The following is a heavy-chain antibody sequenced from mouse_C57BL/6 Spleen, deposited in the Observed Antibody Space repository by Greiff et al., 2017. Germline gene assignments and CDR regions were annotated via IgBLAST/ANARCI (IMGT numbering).Heavy chain of an antibody. CDR1: GFTFSSYG. Sequence: EVKVVESGGDLVKPGGSLKLSCAASGFTFSSYGMSWVRQTPDKRLEWVATISSGGSYTYYPDSVKGRFTISRDNAKNTLYLQMSSLKSEDTAMYYCARQYYGSSYARWYFDVWGTGTTVTVSS. V-gene: IGHV5-6*01. CDR2: ISSGGSYT. J-gene: IGHJ1*03. CDR3: ARQYYGSSYARWYFDV. D-gene: IGHD1-1*01.